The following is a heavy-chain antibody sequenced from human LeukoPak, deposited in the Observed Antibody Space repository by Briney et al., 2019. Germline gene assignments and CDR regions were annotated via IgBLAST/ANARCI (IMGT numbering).Heavy chain of an antibody. CDR1: GFIFTGST. CDR2: IRNKANNYAT. Sequence: GGSLRLSCAASGFIFTGSTIHWVRQASGKGLEWVGRIRNKANNYATAYGVSVNGRFIISRDDSKNTAYLQMNSLKAEDTAVYYCTSSWEPPAYWGQGTLVIVSS. D-gene: IGHD1-26*01. CDR3: TSSWEPPAY. J-gene: IGHJ4*02. V-gene: IGHV3-73*01.